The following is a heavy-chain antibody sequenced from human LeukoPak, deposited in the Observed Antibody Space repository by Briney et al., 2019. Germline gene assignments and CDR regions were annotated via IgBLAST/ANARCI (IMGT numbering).Heavy chain of an antibody. CDR2: ISGSGGST. CDR3: AKDYYDSSGYYQIDC. Sequence: PGGSLRLSCAASGFTFSSYAMSWVRQAPGKGLEWVSAISGSGGSTYYADSVKGRFTISRDNSKNTLYLQMNSLRAEDTAVYYCAKDYYDSSGYYQIDCWGQGTLVTVSS. D-gene: IGHD3-22*01. CDR1: GFTFSSYA. J-gene: IGHJ4*02. V-gene: IGHV3-23*01.